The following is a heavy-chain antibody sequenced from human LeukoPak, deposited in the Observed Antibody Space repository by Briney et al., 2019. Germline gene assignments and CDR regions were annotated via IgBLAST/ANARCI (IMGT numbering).Heavy chain of an antibody. V-gene: IGHV3-9*01. CDR1: GFTFDDYA. CDR2: ISWNSGSI. J-gene: IGHJ6*02. CDR3: AKALERRIYYYGMDV. D-gene: IGHD1-1*01. Sequence: PGGSLRLSCAASGFTFDDYAMHWVGQAPGKGLEWVSGISWNSGSIGYADSVKGRFTISRDNAKNSRYLQMNSLRAEDTALYYCAKALERRIYYYGMDVWGQGTTVTVSS.